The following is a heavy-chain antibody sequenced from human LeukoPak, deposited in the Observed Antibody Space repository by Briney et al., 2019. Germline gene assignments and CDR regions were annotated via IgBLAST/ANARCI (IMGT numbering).Heavy chain of an antibody. D-gene: IGHD3-10*01. CDR1: GGSISSYY. CDR3: ASSPLWVSYYYMDV. CDR2: IYTSGST. J-gene: IGHJ6*03. V-gene: IGHV4-4*07. Sequence: SETLSLTCTVSGGSISSYYWSWTRQPAGKGLEWIGRIYTSGSTNYNPSLKSRVTMSVDTSKNQFSLKLSSVTAADTAVYYCASSPLWVSYYYMDVWGKGTTVTVSS.